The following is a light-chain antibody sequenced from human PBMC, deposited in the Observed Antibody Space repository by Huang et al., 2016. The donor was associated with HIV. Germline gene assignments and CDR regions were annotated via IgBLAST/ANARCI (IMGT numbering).Light chain of an antibody. CDR3: MQGTHWPPVT. CDR1: HSLEHSDGNIY. CDR2: KVS. Sequence: DVVMTQSPPSLPVTLGQPASISCRSSHSLEHSDGNIYLNWFHQKPGQSPRRLMYKVSHRDVGVPDRFFGSGADTYFTLTISRVEAEDVGFYYCMQGTHWPPVTFGQGTRLEIK. V-gene: IGKV2-30*02. J-gene: IGKJ5*01.